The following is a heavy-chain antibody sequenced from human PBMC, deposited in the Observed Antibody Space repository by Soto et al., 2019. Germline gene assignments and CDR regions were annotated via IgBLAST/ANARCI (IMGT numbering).Heavy chain of an antibody. CDR3: AREGGYYDSSGYYYYYYGMDV. CDR1: GGSISSGDYY. D-gene: IGHD3-22*01. CDR2: IYYSGST. J-gene: IGHJ6*02. Sequence: SETLSLTCTVSGGSISSGDYYWSWIRQPPGKGLEWIGYIYYSGSTYYNPSLKSRVTISVDTSKNQFSLKLSSVTAADTAVYYCAREGGYYDSSGYYYYYYGMDVWGQGTTVTVS. V-gene: IGHV4-30-4*01.